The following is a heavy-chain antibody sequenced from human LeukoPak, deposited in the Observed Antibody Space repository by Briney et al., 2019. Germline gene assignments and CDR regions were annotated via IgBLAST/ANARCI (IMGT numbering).Heavy chain of an antibody. CDR2: LSGNGAKT. D-gene: IGHD4-17*01. J-gene: IGHJ4*02. V-gene: IGHV3-23*01. CDR3: AKDHGDYSFDY. CDR1: GFTFSSYA. Sequence: GGSLRLSSAASGFTFSSYALSWVRQVPGKGLEWVSALSGNGAKTYYADSVKGRFTVYRDNSKNTLYLQMNSLRVDDTAIYYCAKDHGDYSFDYWGQGTLVTVSS.